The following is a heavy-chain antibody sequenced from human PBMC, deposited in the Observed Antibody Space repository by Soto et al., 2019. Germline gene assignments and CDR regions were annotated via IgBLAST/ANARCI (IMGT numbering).Heavy chain of an antibody. CDR2: IYYSGST. V-gene: IGHV4-30-4*01. CDR3: ARXPMDIVVVPALNYGMDV. D-gene: IGHD2-2*03. Sequence: SETLSLTCTVSGGSISSGDYYWSWIRQPPGKGPEWIGYIYYSGSTYYNPSLKSRVTISVDTSKNQFSLKLSSVTAADTAVYYCARXPMDIVVVPALNYGMDVWGQGTTVTVSS. J-gene: IGHJ6*02. CDR1: GGSISSGDYY.